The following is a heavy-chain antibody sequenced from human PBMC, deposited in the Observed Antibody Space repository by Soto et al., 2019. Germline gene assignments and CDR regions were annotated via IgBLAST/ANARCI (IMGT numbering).Heavy chain of an antibody. CDR2: ISYDGSNK. Sequence: GGSLRLSCAASGFTFSSYGMHWVRQAPGKGLEWVAVISYDGSNKYYADSVKGRFTISRDNSKNTLYLQMNSLRAEDTAVYYCARDGDDILTGSLDYWGQGTLVTVSS. CDR1: GFTFSSYG. V-gene: IGHV3-30*03. D-gene: IGHD3-9*01. CDR3: ARDGDDILTGSLDY. J-gene: IGHJ4*02.